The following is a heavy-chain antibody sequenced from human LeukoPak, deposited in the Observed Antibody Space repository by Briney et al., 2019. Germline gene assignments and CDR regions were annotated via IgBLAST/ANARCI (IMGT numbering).Heavy chain of an antibody. CDR2: IYSGGNT. CDR3: ARRAVANYYFDY. D-gene: IGHD6-19*01. Sequence: PGGSLRLSCAASGFTVSSNYMGWVRQAPGKGLEWVSVIYSGGNTYYADSVKGRFTISRDNSKNTLHLQMNSLRAEDTAVYYCARRAVANYYFDYWGQGSLVTVSS. J-gene: IGHJ4*02. V-gene: IGHV3-53*01. CDR1: GFTVSSNY.